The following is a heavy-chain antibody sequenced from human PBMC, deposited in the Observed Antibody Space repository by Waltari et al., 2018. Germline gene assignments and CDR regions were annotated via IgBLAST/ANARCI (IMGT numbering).Heavy chain of an antibody. CDR1: GFTFDDYA. CDR3: AKAKNFWSGQRVDTYYYYGMDV. V-gene: IGHV3-43D*04. D-gene: IGHD3-3*01. J-gene: IGHJ6*02. CDR2: IRWDGGST. Sequence: EVQLVESGGVVVQPGGSLRLSCAASGFTFDDYAMHWVRQAPGKGLEWVSLIRWDGGSTYYADSVKGRFTISRDNSKNSLYLQMNSLRAEDTALYYCAKAKNFWSGQRVDTYYYYGMDVWGQGTTVTVSS.